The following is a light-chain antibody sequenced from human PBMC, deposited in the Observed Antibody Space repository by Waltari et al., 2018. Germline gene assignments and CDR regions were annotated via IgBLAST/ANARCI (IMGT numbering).Light chain of an antibody. Sequence: EIVLTQSPGTLSLSPGETATLSCRASQAVVNNFLAWYQQKPGQAPRVLIFAASTRAPGIPDRFSGSGSGTDFTLTLSRLEAEDFAVYYCQQSGSFPWTFDQGTKVEIK. CDR3: QQSGSFPWT. CDR2: AAS. V-gene: IGKV3-20*01. CDR1: QAVVNNF. J-gene: IGKJ1*01.